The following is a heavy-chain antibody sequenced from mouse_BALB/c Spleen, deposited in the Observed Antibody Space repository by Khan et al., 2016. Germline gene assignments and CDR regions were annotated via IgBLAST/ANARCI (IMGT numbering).Heavy chain of an antibody. Sequence: EVQLQESGGGLVQPGGSLKLSCAASGFAFSRYWMSWVRQAPGKGLEWIGEINPDSSTINYTPSLKDKFIISRDNAKNTLYLQMSKVRSEDTALYFCARLHYYGYMNYWGQGTTLTVSS. J-gene: IGHJ2*01. D-gene: IGHD1-2*01. CDR3: ARLHYYGYMNY. CDR1: GFAFSRYW. CDR2: INPDSSTI. V-gene: IGHV4-1*02.